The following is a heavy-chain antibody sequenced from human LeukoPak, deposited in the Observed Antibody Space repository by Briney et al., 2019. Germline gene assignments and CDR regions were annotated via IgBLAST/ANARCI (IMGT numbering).Heavy chain of an antibody. Sequence: KPSETLSLTCAVYGGSLSGYYWSCIRQPPGKGLEWIGEINHSGSTNYNPSLKSRVTISVGTSKNQFSLNLSSVTAADTAVYYCARDKGHDYVWGSYRYTSHFDYWGQGTLVTVSS. D-gene: IGHD3-16*02. CDR3: ARDKGHDYVWGSYRYTSHFDY. V-gene: IGHV4-34*01. J-gene: IGHJ4*02. CDR1: GGSLSGYY. CDR2: INHSGST.